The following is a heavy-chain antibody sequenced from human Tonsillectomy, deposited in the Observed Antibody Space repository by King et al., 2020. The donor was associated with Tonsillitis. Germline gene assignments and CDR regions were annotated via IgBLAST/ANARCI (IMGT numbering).Heavy chain of an antibody. CDR1: GFTFSSYA. V-gene: IGHV3-23*04. J-gene: IGHJ4*02. CDR3: AKDGHSSGWYYFDY. D-gene: IGHD6-19*01. CDR2: ISNSGGNT. Sequence: VQLVESGGGLVQPGGSLRLSCAASGFTFSSYAMSWVRQAPGKGLEWVSGISNSGGNTYHADSLKGRFTISRDNSKNTLYLQMNSLRAGDTAAYYCAKDGHSSGWYYFDYWGQGTLVTVSS.